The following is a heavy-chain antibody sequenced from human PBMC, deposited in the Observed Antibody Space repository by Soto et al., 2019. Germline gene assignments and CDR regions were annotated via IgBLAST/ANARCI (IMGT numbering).Heavy chain of an antibody. CDR2: IIPIFGTS. V-gene: IGHV1-69*01. Sequence: QLQLVQSGAEVKKPGSSVNVSCKTSGGSFSSNTITWVRQAPGQGLEWMGGIIPIFGTSNYAQKFQGRVTITADEATNTVYMELGRLRYEDTAVYYCARDVLLVVVSAPRAAVWLDPWGQGTLVTVSS. D-gene: IGHD2-15*01. CDR3: ARDVLLVVVSAPRAAVWLDP. CDR1: GGSFSSNT. J-gene: IGHJ5*02.